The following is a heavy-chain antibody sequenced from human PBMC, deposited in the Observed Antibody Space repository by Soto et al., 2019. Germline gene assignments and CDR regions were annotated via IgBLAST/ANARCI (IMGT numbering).Heavy chain of an antibody. CDR3: ARAWVVVTAPDY. D-gene: IGHD2-21*02. Sequence: ASVKVSCKASGYTFTSYAMHWVRQAPGQRLEWMGWINAGNGNTKYSQKFQGRVTITRDTSASTAYMGLSSLRSEDTAVYYCARAWVVVTAPDYWGQGTLVTVS. CDR2: INAGNGNT. CDR1: GYTFTSYA. J-gene: IGHJ4*02. V-gene: IGHV1-3*01.